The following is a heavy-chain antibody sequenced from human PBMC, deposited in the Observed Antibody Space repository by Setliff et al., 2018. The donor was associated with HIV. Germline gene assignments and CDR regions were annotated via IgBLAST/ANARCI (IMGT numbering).Heavy chain of an antibody. Sequence: PGGSLRLSCAASGFPFSISPMNWVRLPPGKGPVWLSRINAAGGNTNYVDSVKGRFTISRDNAGSTVYLQMSSLRAEDTAVYYCATDPVDGSSYWGQGTLVTVSS. J-gene: IGHJ4*02. D-gene: IGHD3-10*01. CDR2: INAAGGNT. V-gene: IGHV3-74*01. CDR1: GFPFSISP. CDR3: ATDPVDGSSY.